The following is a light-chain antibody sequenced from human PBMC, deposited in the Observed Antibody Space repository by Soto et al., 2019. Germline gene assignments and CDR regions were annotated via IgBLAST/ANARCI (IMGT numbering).Light chain of an antibody. CDR1: SSNIGSNY. J-gene: IGLJ1*01. V-gene: IGLV1-47*01. Sequence: QSALTQPPSASGTPGQRVTISCSGSSSNIGSNYVYWYQQLPGTAPKLLIYRNNQRPSGVPYRFSGSKSGTSASLAISGLRSEDEADYYCAAWDDSLSAPYVFGTGTKVTVL. CDR3: AAWDDSLSAPYV. CDR2: RNN.